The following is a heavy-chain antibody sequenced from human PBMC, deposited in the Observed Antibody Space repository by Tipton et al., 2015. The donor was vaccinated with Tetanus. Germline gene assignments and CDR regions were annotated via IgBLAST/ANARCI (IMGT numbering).Heavy chain of an antibody. CDR2: IHTNGGNP. V-gene: IGHV3-64*01. CDR1: GFTFSNYP. J-gene: IGHJ3*02. Sequence: SLRLSCAASGFTFSNYPMHWVRQAPGRGLEYVSSIHTNGGNPLYANSVKGRFTISRDNSKNMLYLQMDSLRGEDMAVYYCAKGLSFYAFDIWGQGTMVTVSS. CDR3: AKGLSFYAFDI. D-gene: IGHD3/OR15-3a*01.